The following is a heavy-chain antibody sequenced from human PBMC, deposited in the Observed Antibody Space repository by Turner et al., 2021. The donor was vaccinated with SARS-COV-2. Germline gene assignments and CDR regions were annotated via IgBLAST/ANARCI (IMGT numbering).Heavy chain of an antibody. CDR2: IYSGGST. J-gene: IGHJ4*02. CDR3: ARMGASRQQLVHGYFDY. V-gene: IGHV3-53*01. D-gene: IGHD6-13*01. Sequence: EVQLLESGGGLIQPGRSLYLSCAASGFIVSSNYMSWVRQARGKGLGWVSVIYSGGSTYYADSVKGRFTISRDNSKNTLYLQMNSLRAEDTAVYYCARMGASRQQLVHGYFDYWGQGTLVTVSS. CDR1: GFIVSSNY.